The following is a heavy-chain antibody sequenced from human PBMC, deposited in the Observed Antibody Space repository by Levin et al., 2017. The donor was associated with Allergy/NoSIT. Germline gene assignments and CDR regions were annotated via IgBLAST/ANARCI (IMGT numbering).Heavy chain of an antibody. D-gene: IGHD5-12*01. J-gene: IGHJ3*01. V-gene: IGHV3-30-3*01. CDR3: ARGYDRIGEALDV. Sequence: PGGSLRLSCAASGFTFRNYALHWVRQAAGKGLEGVAFISYDEGSDTYYAESVKGRFTVARANTKNTFHLQMNRLRAEGTAVDDHARGYDRIGEALDVWGQGTMATVSS. CDR1: GFTFRNYA. CDR2: ISYDEGSDT.